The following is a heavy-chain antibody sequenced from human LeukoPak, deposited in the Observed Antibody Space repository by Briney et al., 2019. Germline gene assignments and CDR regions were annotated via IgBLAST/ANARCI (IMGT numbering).Heavy chain of an antibody. J-gene: IGHJ4*02. CDR2: ISSSSSHI. Sequence: PGGSLRLSCAASGFTFSSYSMNWVRQAPGKGLEWVSSISSSSSHIYYADSVKGRFTISRDNAKNSLYLQMNSLRAEDTAVYYCAREGQGFDYWGQGTLVTVSS. CDR3: AREGQGFDY. V-gene: IGHV3-21*01. CDR1: GFTFSSYS.